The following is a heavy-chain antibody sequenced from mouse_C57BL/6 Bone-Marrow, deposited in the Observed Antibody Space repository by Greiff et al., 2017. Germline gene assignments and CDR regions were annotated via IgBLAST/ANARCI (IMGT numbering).Heavy chain of an antibody. J-gene: IGHJ3*01. D-gene: IGHD4-1*01. CDR1: GFNIKDDY. Sequence: EVQVVESGAELVRPGASVKLSCTASGFNIKDDYMHWVKQRPEQGLEWIGWIDPENGDTEYASKFQGKATITADTSSNTSYLQLSSLTSEDTAVYYCTSNWDWFAYWCQGTLVTVSA. CDR3: TSNWDWFAY. CDR2: IDPENGDT. V-gene: IGHV14-4*01.